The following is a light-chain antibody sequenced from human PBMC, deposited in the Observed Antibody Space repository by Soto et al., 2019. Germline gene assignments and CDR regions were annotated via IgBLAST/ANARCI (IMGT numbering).Light chain of an antibody. Sequence: DIQMTQSPSSLSASVVDRVTITCRASQNIRTYVNWYQQKPGRAPKLLIFEASRLQSGVPSRFSGSGSGTDFTLTITSLQPEDFATYYCQQTYITLWTFGQGTKVDIK. CDR3: QQTYITLWT. CDR2: EAS. CDR1: QNIRTY. V-gene: IGKV1-39*01. J-gene: IGKJ1*01.